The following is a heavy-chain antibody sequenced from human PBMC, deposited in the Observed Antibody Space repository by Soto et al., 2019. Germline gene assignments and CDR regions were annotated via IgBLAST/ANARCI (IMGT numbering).Heavy chain of an antibody. CDR3: AKDGIFFGIAAAGTGTLFDS. CDR2: ISGSGGST. CDR1: GFTFSSYA. D-gene: IGHD6-13*01. J-gene: IGHJ4*02. Sequence: GRSLRLSCAASGFTFSSYAMSWVRQAPGKGLEWVSAISGSGGSTYYADSVKGRFTISRDNSKNTLYLQMNSLRAEDTAVYYCAKDGIFFGIAAAGTGTLFDSGGQGTLVTVSS. V-gene: IGHV3-23*01.